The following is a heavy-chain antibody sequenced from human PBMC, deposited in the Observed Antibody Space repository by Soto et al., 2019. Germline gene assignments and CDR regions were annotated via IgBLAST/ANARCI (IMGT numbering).Heavy chain of an antibody. V-gene: IGHV4-59*01. CDR3: ARAGEYSGYDDAFDI. J-gene: IGHJ3*02. CDR2: IYYSGST. Sequence: SETLSLTCTVSGGSISSYYWSWIRQPPGKGLEWIGYIYYSGSTNYNPSLKSRVTISVDTSKNQFSLKLSSVTAADTAVYYCARAGEYSGYDDAFDIWGQGTMVTVSS. D-gene: IGHD5-12*01. CDR1: GGSISSYY.